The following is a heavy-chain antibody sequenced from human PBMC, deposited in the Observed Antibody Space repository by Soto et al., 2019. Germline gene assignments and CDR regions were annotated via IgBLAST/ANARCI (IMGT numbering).Heavy chain of an antibody. CDR3: AGGLARLTYYSMDV. CDR1: GYTFTSYG. CDR2: IIAYIGKT. Sequence: ASVKVSCKASGYTFTSYGISWVRQAPGQGLEWMGLIIAYIGKTNYAQSLQGRVTMTKDTSTSTVYMELRSLRSEDAAVYYRAGGLARLTYYSMDVWGQGTTVTVSS. V-gene: IGHV1-18*04. J-gene: IGHJ6*02. D-gene: IGHD3-3*02.